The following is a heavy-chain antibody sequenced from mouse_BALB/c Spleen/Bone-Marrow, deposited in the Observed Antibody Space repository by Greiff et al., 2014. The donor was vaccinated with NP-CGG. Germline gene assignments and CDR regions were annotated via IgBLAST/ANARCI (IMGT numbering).Heavy chain of an antibody. J-gene: IGHJ2*01. CDR1: GYTFTSYW. D-gene: IGHD2-14*01. V-gene: IGHV1-7*01. CDR3: AREDKGYRYDEPFDY. CDR2: INPSTGYT. Sequence: QVQLQQSGAELAKPGASVKMSCKASGYTFTSYWMHWVKQRPGQGLEWIGYINPSTGYTEYNQKFKDKATLTADKSSSTAYMQLNSLTSEDAAVYYCAREDKGYRYDEPFDYWGQGTTLTVSS.